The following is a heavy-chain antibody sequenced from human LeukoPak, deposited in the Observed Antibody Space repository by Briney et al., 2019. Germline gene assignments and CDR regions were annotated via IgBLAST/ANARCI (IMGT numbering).Heavy chain of an antibody. CDR2: IYSGGST. D-gene: IGHD6-13*01. J-gene: IGHJ1*01. V-gene: IGHV3-66*01. Sequence: PGGTLRLSCAASGFAVSSNYMNWVRQAPGKGLEWGSVIYSGGSTNYADSVKGRFTISRDNSKNTMYLLMNSLRAEAAAVYYCARDPGSSTHPKYFQHWGQGTLVTVSS. CDR3: ARDPGSSTHPKYFQH. CDR1: GFAVSSNY.